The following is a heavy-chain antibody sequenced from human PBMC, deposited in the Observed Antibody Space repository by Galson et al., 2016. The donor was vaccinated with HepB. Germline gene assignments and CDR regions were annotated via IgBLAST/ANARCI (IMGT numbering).Heavy chain of an antibody. J-gene: IGHJ4*02. Sequence: SLRLSCAASGFTFSNYAMSWVRQAPGKGLEWVSSISIGGDSTYYADSVKGRFTISRDNSKNTVYLQMNSLRAEDTALYYCAKDSPYSSGWSTYWGQGTLVTVS. V-gene: IGHV3-23*01. CDR1: GFTFSNYA. D-gene: IGHD6-19*01. CDR2: ISIGGDST. CDR3: AKDSPYSSGWSTY.